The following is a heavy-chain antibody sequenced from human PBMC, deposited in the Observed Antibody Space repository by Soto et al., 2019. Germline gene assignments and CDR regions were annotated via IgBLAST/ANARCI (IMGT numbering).Heavy chain of an antibody. V-gene: IGHV4-34*01. CDR2: INESGST. CDR3: ARGSGIVALPGELEDVKYDY. CDR1: GQSFSGHS. D-gene: IGHD1-1*01. J-gene: IGHJ4*02. Sequence: QVQLQQWGAGLVKPSETLSLSCAVYGQSFSGHSWAWIRQPPGKGLEWIGEINESGSTYYNPSLKSPFTISTDTSKNQFSLKLSSVIAADTAAYFCARGSGIVALPGELEDVKYDYWGQGTLINVSS.